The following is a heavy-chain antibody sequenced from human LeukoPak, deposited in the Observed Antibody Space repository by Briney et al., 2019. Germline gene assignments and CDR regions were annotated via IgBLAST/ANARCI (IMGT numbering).Heavy chain of an antibody. CDR2: INPNSGGT. CDR3: VGGSGSFWYFDY. J-gene: IGHJ4*02. Sequence: ASVNVSCVASGYTFTGYYMHWVRQARGQGLEWMGWINPNSGGTNYAQKFQGRVTMTRDTSISTAYMELSRLRSDDTAVYYCVGGSGSFWYFDYWGQGTLVTVSS. V-gene: IGHV1-2*02. D-gene: IGHD3-10*01. CDR1: GYTFTGYY.